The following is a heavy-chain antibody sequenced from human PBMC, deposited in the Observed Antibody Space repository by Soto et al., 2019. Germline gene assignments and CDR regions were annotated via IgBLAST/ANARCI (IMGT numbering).Heavy chain of an antibody. Sequence: SVKVSCKASGGTFSSYTISWVRQAPGQGLEWMGRIIPILGIANYAQKFQGRVTITADKSTSTAYMELSSLRSEDTAVYYCASYCSGGSCYPYYYYGMDVWGQGTTVTVSS. D-gene: IGHD2-15*01. V-gene: IGHV1-69*02. J-gene: IGHJ6*02. CDR2: IIPILGIA. CDR1: GGTFSSYT. CDR3: ASYCSGGSCYPYYYYGMDV.